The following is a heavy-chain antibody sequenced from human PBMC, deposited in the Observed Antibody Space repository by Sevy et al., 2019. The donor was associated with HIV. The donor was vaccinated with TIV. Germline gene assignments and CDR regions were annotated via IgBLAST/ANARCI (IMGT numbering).Heavy chain of an antibody. CDR3: ARRVAAHDCFDI. Sequence: GESLKISCAASGFTFSDYHMNWIRQAPGKGLEWVSYISSLSTYTNYADSVRGRFTISRDNAKNSLYLQMNSLRAEDTGVYYCARRVAAHDCFDIWGQGTMVTVSS. J-gene: IGHJ3*02. D-gene: IGHD6-13*01. V-gene: IGHV3-11*06. CDR2: ISSLSTYT. CDR1: GFTFSDYH.